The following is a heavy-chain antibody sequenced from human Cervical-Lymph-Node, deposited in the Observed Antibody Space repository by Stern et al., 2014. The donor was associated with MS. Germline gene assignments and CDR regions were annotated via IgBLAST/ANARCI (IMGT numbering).Heavy chain of an antibody. V-gene: IGHV3-53*01. D-gene: IGHD1-1*01. CDR1: GFTVRRDY. Sequence: EDQLVESGGGVIQPGGSLRLSCTASGFTVRRDYMTWVRQAPGKGQEWVSLITNVGSTFYTDSVKGRFTISRDDSKNTVYLHMTSLRADDTAMYYCARDTSSPERSDWWGQGTLVTVSS. CDR2: ITNVGST. CDR3: ARDTSSPERSDW. J-gene: IGHJ4*02.